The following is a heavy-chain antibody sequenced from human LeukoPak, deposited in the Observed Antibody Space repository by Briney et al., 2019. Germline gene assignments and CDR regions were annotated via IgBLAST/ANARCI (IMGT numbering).Heavy chain of an antibody. CDR1: GFTFDDYA. CDR3: ARGMATGGRLDY. D-gene: IGHD5-24*01. V-gene: IGHV3-9*03. J-gene: IGHJ4*02. Sequence: GRSLRLSCAASGFTFDDYAMHWVRQAPGKGLEWVSGIIWNSGSIGYADSVKGRFTISRDNAKNSLFLQMNSLRAEDMALYYCARGMATGGRLDYWGQGTLVTVSS. CDR2: IIWNSGSI.